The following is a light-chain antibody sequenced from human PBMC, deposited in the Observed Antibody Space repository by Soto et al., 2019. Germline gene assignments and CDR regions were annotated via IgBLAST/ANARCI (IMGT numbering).Light chain of an antibody. CDR1: QSVSSSY. J-gene: IGKJ5*01. Sequence: EIVLTQSPGTLSLSPGERATLSCRASQSVSSSYLAWYQQRPGQAPRLLIYGASSRAPGIPDRFSGSGSGTDFTLTISRLEPEDFAVYYCQQYNGWPITFGQGTRLE. V-gene: IGKV3-20*01. CDR3: QQYNGWPIT. CDR2: GAS.